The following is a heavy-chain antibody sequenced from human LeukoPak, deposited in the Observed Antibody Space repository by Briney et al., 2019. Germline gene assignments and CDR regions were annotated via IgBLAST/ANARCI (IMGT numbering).Heavy chain of an antibody. Sequence: TTSETLSLTCAVYGGSFSGYYWSWIRQPPGKGLEWIGEINHSGSTNYNPSLKSRVTISVDTSKNQFSLKLSSVTAADTAVYYCARVRRRSGYYFDYWGQGTLVTVSS. V-gene: IGHV4-34*01. CDR2: INHSGST. J-gene: IGHJ4*02. CDR3: ARVRRRSGYYFDY. D-gene: IGHD3-10*01. CDR1: GGSFSGYY.